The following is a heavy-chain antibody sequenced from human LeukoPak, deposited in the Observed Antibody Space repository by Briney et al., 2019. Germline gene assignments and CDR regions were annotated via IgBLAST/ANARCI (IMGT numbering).Heavy chain of an antibody. CDR1: GFTFSSYA. J-gene: IGHJ4*02. CDR3: AKDRCSSTSCYSAYGTFDY. D-gene: IGHD2-2*01. CDR2: ISGSGHST. Sequence: HPGGSLRLSCAASGFTFSSYAMSWVRQAPGKGLEWVSAISGSGHSTYYAHSVKGRFTISRDNSKNTLYLQMNSLRAEDTAVYYCAKDRCSSTSCYSAYGTFDYWGQGTLVTVSS. V-gene: IGHV3-23*01.